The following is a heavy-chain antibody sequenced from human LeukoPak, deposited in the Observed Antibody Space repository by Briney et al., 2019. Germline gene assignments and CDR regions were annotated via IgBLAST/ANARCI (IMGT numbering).Heavy chain of an antibody. CDR1: GFTFGDYA. Sequence: GGSLRLSCTASGFTFGDYAMSWVRQATGKGLEWIGFIRTKAYGGTTKYAASVKDRFTISRDDSKNIAYLQMNSLKTEDTAVYYCTRDLFEDTAMVHRDYWGQGTLVTVSS. CDR3: TRDLFEDTAMVHRDY. D-gene: IGHD5-18*01. V-gene: IGHV3-49*04. CDR2: IRTKAYGGTT. J-gene: IGHJ4*02.